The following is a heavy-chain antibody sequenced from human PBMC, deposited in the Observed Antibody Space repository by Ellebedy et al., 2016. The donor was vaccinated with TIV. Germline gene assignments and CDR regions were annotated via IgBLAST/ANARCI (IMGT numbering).Heavy chain of an antibody. D-gene: IGHD6-6*01. J-gene: IGHJ6*02. V-gene: IGHV3-23*01. Sequence: GESLKISCAASGFTFSRSAMSWVRQAPGKGLEWVSAISGGGISTYYADSVKGRFTISRDNSKNTLYLQMNSLRAEDTAVYYCAKEIVPYSNSRDYGMDVWGQGTTVTVSS. CDR3: AKEIVPYSNSRDYGMDV. CDR2: ISGGGIST. CDR1: GFTFSRSA.